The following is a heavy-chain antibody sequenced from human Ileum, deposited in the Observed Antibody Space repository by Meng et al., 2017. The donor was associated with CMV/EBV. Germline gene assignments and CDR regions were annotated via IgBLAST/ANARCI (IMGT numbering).Heavy chain of an antibody. CDR1: HSVSISHEF. V-gene: IGHV6-1*01. D-gene: IGHD3-10*01. CDR3: TYGWPLKY. CDR2: TWYGSKWYY. Sequence: PELVTPSCSISITWAGHSVSISHEFWHWISQSPSRGLEWLGRTWYGSKWYYEYAVSVKSRITIIPDTSQNQISLQLNSVTPDDTAVYYCTYGWPLKYWGQGSLVTVSS. J-gene: IGHJ4*02.